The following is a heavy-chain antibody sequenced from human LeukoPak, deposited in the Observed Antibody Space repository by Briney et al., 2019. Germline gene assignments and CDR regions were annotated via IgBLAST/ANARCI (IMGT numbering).Heavy chain of an antibody. CDR3: ARDPGVTPTEPRYFDL. Sequence: SETLSLTCTVSGGSISSYYWNWIRQPAGKGLEWIGRIHTSGSTNCNPSLKSRITMSVDTSKNQFSLKLSSVTAADRAMYYCARDPGVTPTEPRYFDLWGRGTLVTVSS. V-gene: IGHV4-4*07. D-gene: IGHD3-10*01. J-gene: IGHJ2*01. CDR1: GGSISSYY. CDR2: IHTSGST.